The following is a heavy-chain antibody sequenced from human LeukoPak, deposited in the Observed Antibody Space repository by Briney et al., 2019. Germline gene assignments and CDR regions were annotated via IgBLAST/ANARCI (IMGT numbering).Heavy chain of an antibody. D-gene: IGHD3-16*01. CDR1: GYTFTSYY. J-gene: IGHJ5*02. V-gene: IGHV1-46*01. CDR3: ARVLGPPRVPDKNWFDP. Sequence: VASVKVSCKASGYTFTSYYMHWVRQAPGQGLEWMGIINPSGGSTSYAQKFQGRVTMTRDTSTSTVYMELSSLRSEDTAVYYCARVLGPPRVPDKNWFDPWGQGTLVTVSS. CDR2: INPSGGST.